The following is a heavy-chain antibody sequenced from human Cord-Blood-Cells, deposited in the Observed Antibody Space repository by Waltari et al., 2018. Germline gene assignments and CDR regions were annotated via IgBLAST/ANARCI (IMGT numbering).Heavy chain of an antibody. J-gene: IGHJ5*02. CDR2: INHSGST. V-gene: IGHV4-34*01. Sequence: QVQLQQWGAGLLKPSETLSLTCAVYGGSFSGYYWSGIRPPPGKGLEWIGEINHSGSTNYNPSLKSRVTISVDTSKNQFSLKLSSVTAADTAVYYCARGEWLRSGWFDPWGQGTLVTVSS. CDR3: ARGEWLRSGWFDP. CDR1: GGSFSGYY. D-gene: IGHD5-12*01.